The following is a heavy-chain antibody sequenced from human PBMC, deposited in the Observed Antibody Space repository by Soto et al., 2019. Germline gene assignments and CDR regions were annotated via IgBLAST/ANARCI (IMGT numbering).Heavy chain of an antibody. CDR2: IYPSDSDT. D-gene: IGHD3-3*01. V-gene: IGHV5-51*01. Sequence: GESLKISCKGSGYNFAGYCIVWGRRMPGKGLEWMGIIYPSDSDTRYRPSFQGQVTISADKSINSAYLQLSSLRASDTAMYYCARGRVSTRTFDYWGQGTPVTVSS. J-gene: IGHJ4*02. CDR1: GYNFAGYC. CDR3: ARGRVSTRTFDY.